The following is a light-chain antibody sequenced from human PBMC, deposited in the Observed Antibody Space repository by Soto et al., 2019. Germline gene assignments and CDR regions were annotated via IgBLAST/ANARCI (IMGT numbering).Light chain of an antibody. Sequence: QSVLSQPPSASETPVQTVSISCSGSNSNIASNNVNWYQHLPGTAPKLLIYYNNQRPSGVPDRFSCSKSGTSASLAISGLQYEDESDYYCAAWDDTLXCYVVGRGTKVXV. CDR1: NSNIASNN. J-gene: IGLJ1*01. CDR2: YNN. CDR3: AAWDDTLXCYV. V-gene: IGLV1-44*01.